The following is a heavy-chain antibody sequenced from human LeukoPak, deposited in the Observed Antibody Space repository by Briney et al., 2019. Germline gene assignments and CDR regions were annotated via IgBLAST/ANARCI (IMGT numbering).Heavy chain of an antibody. CDR3: ARGGAVVLNPFDY. Sequence: SETLSLTCTVSGGSISPYYWSWIRQPPGKGLEWIGYFFYSGSTNYNPSLKSRVIISIDTSKNQISLSLSSVTAADTAVYYCARGGAVVLNPFDYWGQGTLVTVSS. J-gene: IGHJ4*02. V-gene: IGHV4-59*01. CDR1: GGSISPYY. CDR2: FFYSGST. D-gene: IGHD1-26*01.